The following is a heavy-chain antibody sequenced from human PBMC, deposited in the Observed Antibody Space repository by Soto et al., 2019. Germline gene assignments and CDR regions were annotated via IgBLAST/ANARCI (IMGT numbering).Heavy chain of an antibody. Sequence: SETLSLTCTVSGGSISSGGYYWSWNRQHPGKGLEWIGYIYYSGSTYYNPSLKSRVTISVDTSKNQFSLKLSSVTAADTAVYHCARDRWNRNYYYYYGMDVWGQGTTVTVSS. V-gene: IGHV4-31*03. CDR3: ARDRWNRNYYYYYGMDV. CDR1: GGSISSGGYY. D-gene: IGHD1-1*01. J-gene: IGHJ6*02. CDR2: IYYSGST.